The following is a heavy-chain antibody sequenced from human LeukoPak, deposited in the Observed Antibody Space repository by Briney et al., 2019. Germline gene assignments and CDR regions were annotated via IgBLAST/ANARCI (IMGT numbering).Heavy chain of an antibody. CDR1: GFIFSSYA. D-gene: IGHD2-2*01. CDR2: ISGSGGST. Sequence: GGSVRLSRAASGFIFSSYAMSWVRQAPGKGLEWVSAISGSGGSTHYADSVKGRSTISRDNSKNTLYLQMNTLRAEDTAVYYCAKDREYQLLSVNWGQGTLVTVSS. J-gene: IGHJ4*02. V-gene: IGHV3-23*01. CDR3: AKDREYQLLSVN.